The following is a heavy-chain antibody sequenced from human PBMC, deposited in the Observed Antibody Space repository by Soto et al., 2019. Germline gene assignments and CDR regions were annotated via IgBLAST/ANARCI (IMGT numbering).Heavy chain of an antibody. V-gene: IGHV3-23*01. J-gene: IGHJ4*02. CDR2: ISDSGYIT. CDR1: GFTFSTYG. D-gene: IGHD4-17*01. CDR3: AKLYGDSALYYFDY. Sequence: EVQLLESGGGLVQPGGSPRLSCAASGFTFSTYGMSWVREAPGKGLEWVSTISDSGYITYYADSVKGRFTISRDNSKNPLYLQIKSVRAEDTAVYYCAKLYGDSALYYFDYWGQGTLVTVSS.